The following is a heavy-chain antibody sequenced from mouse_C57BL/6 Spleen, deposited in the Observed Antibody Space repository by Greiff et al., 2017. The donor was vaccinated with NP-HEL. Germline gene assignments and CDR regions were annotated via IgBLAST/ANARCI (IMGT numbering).Heavy chain of an antibody. D-gene: IGHD2-5*01. CDR2: ISNGGGST. J-gene: IGHJ4*01. CDR3: ARHHYSNYGAMDY. V-gene: IGHV5-12*01. CDR1: GFTFSDYY. Sequence: DVMLVESGGGLVQPGGSLKLSCAASGFTFSDYYMYWVRQTPEKRLEWVAYISNGGGSTYYPDTVKGRFTISRDNAKNTLYLQMSRLKSEDTAMYYCARHHYSNYGAMDYWGQGTSVTVSS.